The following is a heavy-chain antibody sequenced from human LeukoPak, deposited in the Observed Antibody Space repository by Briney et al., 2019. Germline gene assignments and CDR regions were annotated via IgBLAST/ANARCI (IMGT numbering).Heavy chain of an antibody. CDR1: GGSISSGGYY. CDR2: IYYSGST. D-gene: IGHD3-9*01. Sequence: PSETLSLTCTVSGGSISSGGYYWSWIRQHPGKGLEWIGYIYYSGSTYYNPSLKSRVTISVDTSKNQFSLKLSSVTAADTAVYYCARGLTDNYYSYGMDVWGKGTTVTVSS. V-gene: IGHV4-31*03. J-gene: IGHJ6*04. CDR3: ARGLTDNYYSYGMDV.